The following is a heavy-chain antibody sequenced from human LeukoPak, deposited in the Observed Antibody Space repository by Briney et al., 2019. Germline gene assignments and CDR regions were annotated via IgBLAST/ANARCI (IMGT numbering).Heavy chain of an antibody. D-gene: IGHD3-10*01. CDR1: GFTFSSYG. CDR3: ARDSGSGSYYKGFNY. Sequence: GGSLRLSCAASGFTFSSYGMHWVHQAPGKGLEWVAVIWYDGSNKYYADSVKGRFTISRDNSKNTLYLQMNSLRAEDTAVYYCARDSGSGSYYKGFNYWGQGTLVTVSS. V-gene: IGHV3-33*01. J-gene: IGHJ4*02. CDR2: IWYDGSNK.